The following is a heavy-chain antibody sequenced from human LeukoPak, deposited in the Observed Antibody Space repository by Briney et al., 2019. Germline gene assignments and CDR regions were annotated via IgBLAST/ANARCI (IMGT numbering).Heavy chain of an antibody. CDR1: RFTPSTYA. V-gene: IGHV3-23*01. D-gene: IGHD2-8*01. J-gene: IGHJ4*02. CDR2: IRGSGGST. CDR3: AKDRSCTNNICHGDFDY. Sequence: GTLSLSCAPSRFTPSTYAMTTVPQAPSKGVKGFTDIRGSGGSTDHADSLKGRFPTSRDNSQNTRNLPMNSLRAEDTAVYCCAKDRSCTNNICHGDFDYWGQGTLVTVSP.